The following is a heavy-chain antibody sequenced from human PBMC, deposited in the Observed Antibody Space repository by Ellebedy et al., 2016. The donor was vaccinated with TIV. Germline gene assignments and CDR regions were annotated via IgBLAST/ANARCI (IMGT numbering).Heavy chain of an antibody. CDR2: IRNDNNNK. CDR1: GFTFSRFT. V-gene: IGHV3-48*04. J-gene: IGHJ6*02. Sequence: GESLKISXAASGFTFSRFTMNWVRQAPGKGLEWISNIRNDNNNKYYADAVKGRFTISRDNAKNSLYLQMNSLKTEDTGLYYCILAVGLRLQNDYYYDMDVWGQGTTVTVSS. CDR3: ILAVGLRLQNDYYYDMDV. D-gene: IGHD3-16*01.